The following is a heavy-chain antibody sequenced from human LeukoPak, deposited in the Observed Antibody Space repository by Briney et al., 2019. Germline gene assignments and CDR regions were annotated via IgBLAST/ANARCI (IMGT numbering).Heavy chain of an antibody. J-gene: IGHJ4*03. D-gene: IGHD2-21*01. CDR3: ARGLRGGYFDY. V-gene: IGHV3-33*01. Sequence: PGGSLRLSCAASGFTFSSYGMHWVRQAPGKGLEWVAVIWYDGSNKYYADSVKGRFTISRDNSKNTLYLQMNSLRAEDTAVYYCARGLRGGYFDYWGQGTTVTVSS. CDR1: GFTFSSYG. CDR2: IWYDGSNK.